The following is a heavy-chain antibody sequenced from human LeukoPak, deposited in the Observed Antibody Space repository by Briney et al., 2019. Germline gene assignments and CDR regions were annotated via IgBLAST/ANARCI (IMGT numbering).Heavy chain of an antibody. Sequence: GGSLRLSCAASGFTFSSHGMHWVRQAPGKGLGWVAFIRYYGSNKNYADSVKGRFTISRDNSKHTLYLQMNSQKPDDTAMYYCAKSIPAIAVAVSTRQWGQGTLVTVSS. CDR2: IRYYGSNK. CDR1: GFTFSSHG. CDR3: AKSIPAIAVAVSTRQ. D-gene: IGHD6-19*01. V-gene: IGHV3-30*02. J-gene: IGHJ4*02.